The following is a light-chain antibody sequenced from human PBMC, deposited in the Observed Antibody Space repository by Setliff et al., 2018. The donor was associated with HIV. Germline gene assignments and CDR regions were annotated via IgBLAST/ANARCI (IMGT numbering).Light chain of an antibody. Sequence: QSALTQPASVSGSPGQSITISCTGTSSDVGAYNYVSWYQQHPGKAPKLIIYDVSNRPSGVSNRFSGSKSGNTASLTISGLQAEDESDYYCSSYTSSRTYVFGTGTKVTVL. CDR1: SSDVGAYNY. V-gene: IGLV2-14*03. J-gene: IGLJ1*01. CDR2: DVS. CDR3: SSYTSSRTYV.